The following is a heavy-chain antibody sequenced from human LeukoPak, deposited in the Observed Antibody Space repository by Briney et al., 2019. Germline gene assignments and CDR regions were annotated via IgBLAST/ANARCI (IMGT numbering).Heavy chain of an antibody. D-gene: IGHD1-26*01. Sequence: SVKVSCKASGGTFSSYAISWVRQAPGQGLEWMGGIIPIFGTANYAQEFQGRVTITRNTSISTAYMELSSLRSEDTAVYYCARGRGSGRHFDYWGQGTLVTVSS. CDR2: IIPIFGTA. J-gene: IGHJ4*02. CDR3: ARGRGSGRHFDY. CDR1: GGTFSSYA. V-gene: IGHV1-69*05.